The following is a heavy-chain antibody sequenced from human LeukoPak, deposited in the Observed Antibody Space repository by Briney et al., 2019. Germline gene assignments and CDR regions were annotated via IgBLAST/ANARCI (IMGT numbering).Heavy chain of an antibody. V-gene: IGHV3-20*04. J-gene: IGHJ6*03. CDR3: ARAKYYYDSSGYYHYYYYMDV. CDR1: GFTFDDYG. D-gene: IGHD3-22*01. CDR2: INWNGGST. Sequence: PGGSLRLSCAASGFTFDDYGMSWVRQAPGKGLERVSGINWNGGSTGYADSVKGRFTISRDNAKNSLYLQMNSLRAEDTALYYCARAKYYYDSSGYYHYYYYMDVWGKGTTVTVSS.